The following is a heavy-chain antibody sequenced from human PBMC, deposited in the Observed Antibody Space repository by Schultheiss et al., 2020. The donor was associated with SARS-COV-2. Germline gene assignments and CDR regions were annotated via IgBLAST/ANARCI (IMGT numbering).Heavy chain of an antibody. CDR1: GDTFSSYD. CDR3: AREWSFRTTSRVTGATNWFDV. V-gene: IGHV1-69*05. CDR2: IIPIFGTA. J-gene: IGHJ5*02. D-gene: IGHD2-2*01. Sequence: SVKVSCKASGDTFSSYDISWVRQATGQGLEWMGGIIPIFGTANYAQKFQGRVTMTRDTSTSTVYMELSSLRSEDTAVYYCAREWSFRTTSRVTGATNWFDVWGQGTLVTVSS.